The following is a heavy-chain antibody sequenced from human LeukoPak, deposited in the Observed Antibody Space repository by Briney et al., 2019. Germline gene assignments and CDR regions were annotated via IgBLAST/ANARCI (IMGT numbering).Heavy chain of an antibody. J-gene: IGHJ3*02. V-gene: IGHV4-34*01. CDR1: GGSFSAYY. Sequence: SETLSLTCAVYGGSFSAYYWSWIRQPPGKGLEWIGEINHGGSANYNPSLKSRVTISVDTSKNQFSLKLSSVTAADTAVYYCARAAPEYYDILTGYYKDAFDIWGQGTMVTVSS. CDR3: ARAAPEYYDILTGYYKDAFDI. D-gene: IGHD3-9*01. CDR2: INHGGSA.